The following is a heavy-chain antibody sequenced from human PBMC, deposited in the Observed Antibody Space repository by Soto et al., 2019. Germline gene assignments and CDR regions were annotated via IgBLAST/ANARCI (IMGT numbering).Heavy chain of an antibody. Sequence: SQTLSLTCAISGDSVSSNSAAWNWIRQSPSRGLEWLGRTYYRSKWYNDYAVSVKSRITINPDTSKNQFSLQLNSVTPEDTAVYYCASEQRSGWYKHYYGMDVWGQGTTVTVSS. CDR2: TYYRSKWYN. CDR3: ASEQRSGWYKHYYGMDV. J-gene: IGHJ6*02. V-gene: IGHV6-1*01. CDR1: GDSVSSNSAA. D-gene: IGHD6-19*01.